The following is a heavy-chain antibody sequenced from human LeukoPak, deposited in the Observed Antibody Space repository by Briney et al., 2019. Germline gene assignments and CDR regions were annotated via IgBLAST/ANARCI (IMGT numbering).Heavy chain of an antibody. CDR2: SYHIGST. V-gene: IGHV4-61*08. J-gene: IGHJ4*02. Sequence: PSETLSLTYTVSGDPISSHSDYKWTWIRQPPGKGLEWIGYSYHIGSTNYNPSLKSRVTISVDTSKNQFSLKLTSVTAADTAVYYCAREYSGFDYWGQGTLVTVSS. D-gene: IGHD5-12*01. CDR1: GDPISSHSDY. CDR3: AREYSGFDY.